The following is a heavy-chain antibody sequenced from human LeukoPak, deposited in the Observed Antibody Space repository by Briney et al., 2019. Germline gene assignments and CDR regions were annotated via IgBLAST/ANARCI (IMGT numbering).Heavy chain of an antibody. Sequence: PGRSLRLSCAASGFTFRNFGIHWVRQAPGKGLEWVAVIWYDGSEKYYADSVKGRFTISRDNSKNMLYLQTNSLRAEDTAVYYCVRDRNALQFLDYWGQGTVVTVSS. V-gene: IGHV3-33*01. CDR2: IWYDGSEK. D-gene: IGHD3-3*01. J-gene: IGHJ4*02. CDR3: VRDRNALQFLDY. CDR1: GFTFRNFG.